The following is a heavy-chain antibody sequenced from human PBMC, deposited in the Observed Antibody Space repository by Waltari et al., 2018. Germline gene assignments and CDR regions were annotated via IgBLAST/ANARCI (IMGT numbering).Heavy chain of an antibody. J-gene: IGHJ3*02. CDR1: GYTFTSYG. D-gene: IGHD3-22*01. CDR2: ISAYNGNT. V-gene: IGHV1-18*01. Sequence: QVQLVQSGAEVKKPGASVKVYCKASGYTFTSYGTSWVRQAPGQGLEWMGWISAYNGNTNYAQKLQGRVTMTTDTSTSTAYMYLRSLISDDTAVYYCARFRYDSSGYSMGAFDIWGQGTMVTVSS. CDR3: ARFRYDSSGYSMGAFDI.